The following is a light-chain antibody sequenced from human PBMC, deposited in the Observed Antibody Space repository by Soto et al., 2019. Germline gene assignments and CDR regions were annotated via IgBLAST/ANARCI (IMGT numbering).Light chain of an antibody. CDR2: EVT. V-gene: IGLV2-23*02. Sequence: QSALTQPASMSGSPGQSITISCTGTSSDVGSYNLVSWYQQHPGKAPKLMIYEVTKRPSGVSNRFSGSRSGNTASLTISGLQAEDEADYYCCTLAGSPTWVFGGGTKLTVL. CDR3: CTLAGSPTWV. CDR1: SSDVGSYNL. J-gene: IGLJ3*02.